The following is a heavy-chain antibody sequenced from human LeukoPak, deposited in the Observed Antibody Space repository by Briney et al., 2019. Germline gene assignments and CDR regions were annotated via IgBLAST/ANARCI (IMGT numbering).Heavy chain of an antibody. CDR1: GGSISSFY. CDR3: ATVASGWYPDY. J-gene: IGHJ4*02. CDR2: IDSSGIT. V-gene: IGHV4-59*01. D-gene: IGHD6-19*01. Sequence: SETLSLTCTVSGGSISSFYYTWIRQPPGKGLEWIGYIDSSGITNYNSSLNSRVTISLDTSQNQFSLKLNSVAAADTAVYYCATVASGWYPDYWGQGALVTVAS.